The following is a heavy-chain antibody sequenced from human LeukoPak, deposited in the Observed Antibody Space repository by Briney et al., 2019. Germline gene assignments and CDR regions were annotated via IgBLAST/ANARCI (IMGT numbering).Heavy chain of an antibody. J-gene: IGHJ4*02. Sequence: GASVKVSCKASGGTFSSYAISWVRQAPGQGLEWMGGIIPIFGTANYAQKFQGRVTITADESTSTAYMELSSLRSEDTAVYYCARDSVFANWGSGMNYWGQGTLVTVSS. CDR1: GGTFSSYA. CDR3: ARDSVFANWGSGMNY. CDR2: IIPIFGTA. V-gene: IGHV1-69*13. D-gene: IGHD7-27*01.